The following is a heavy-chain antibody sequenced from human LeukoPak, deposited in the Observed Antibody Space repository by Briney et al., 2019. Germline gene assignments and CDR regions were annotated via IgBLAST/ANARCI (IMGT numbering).Heavy chain of an antibody. CDR1: GFTFSNVW. Sequence: AGGSLRLSCTASGFTFSNVWMNWVRQAPGKGLERLGRIKSKSDGLTTDYAAPVKGRFTISRDDSKNTVYLQMNSLKIDDTAVYYCTTAPGSWDIWGQGTKVTVSS. CDR2: IKSKSDGLTT. D-gene: IGHD6-13*01. CDR3: TTAPGSWDI. V-gene: IGHV3-15*01. J-gene: IGHJ3*02.